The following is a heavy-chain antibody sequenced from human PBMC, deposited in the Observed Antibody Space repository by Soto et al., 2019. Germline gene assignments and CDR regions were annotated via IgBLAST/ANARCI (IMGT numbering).Heavy chain of an antibody. CDR2: IKSKTYGGTT. CDR3: KYYDSGTTFDY. CDR1: GLTFSNAW. D-gene: IGHD3-10*01. J-gene: IGHJ4*02. Sequence: GGSLRLSCATSGLTFSNAWVAWVRQAPGKGLEWVGHIKSKTYGGTTEFAAPVKGRFAISRDDSKNTVYLQMNILKTEDTAVYHGKYYDSGTTFDYWGQGTLVTVSS. V-gene: IGHV3-15*07.